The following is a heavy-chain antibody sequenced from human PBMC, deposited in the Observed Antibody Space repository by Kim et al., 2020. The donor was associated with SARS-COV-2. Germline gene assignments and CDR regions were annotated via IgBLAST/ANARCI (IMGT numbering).Heavy chain of an antibody. CDR3: SRDGFCNVTICYTGAFDF. D-gene: IGHD2-2*02. Sequence: LSLTCAASGSTFSIYAMSWVRQAPGKGLEWVSSISAGTGRTHYIDSVKGRFTISKDNSKHTLFLQMDSLRAEDTAAYYCSRDGFCNVTICYTGAFDF. CDR1: GSTFSIYA. V-gene: IGHV3-23*01. CDR2: ISAGTGRT. J-gene: IGHJ3*01.